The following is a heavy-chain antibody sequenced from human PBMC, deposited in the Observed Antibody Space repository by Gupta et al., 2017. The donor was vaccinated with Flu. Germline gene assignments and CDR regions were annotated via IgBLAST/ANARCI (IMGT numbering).Heavy chain of an antibody. J-gene: IGHJ4*01. Sequence: QVQLVESGGGLVEPGGSLRLSCVRHRFTLHDYYMTGSRQAPGKGLEWVAYIDKRGRQIYHAEAVRGRFTISRENTKNLLFRQMERLREDDTAVYYCARDIGDSYGLSNDYW. D-gene: IGHD5-18*01. CDR2: IDKRGRQI. CDR1: RFTLHDYY. V-gene: IGHV3-11*01. CDR3: ARDIGDSYGLSNDY.